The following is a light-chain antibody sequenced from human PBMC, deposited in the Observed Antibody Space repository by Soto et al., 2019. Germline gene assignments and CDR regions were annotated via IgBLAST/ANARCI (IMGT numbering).Light chain of an antibody. J-gene: IGKJ5*01. CDR3: LQRYTTPIT. V-gene: IGKV1-39*01. Sequence: DIQMTQSPSSLSASVGDRVTITCRASQSISSYLNWYQQKPGKAPKLLIYAASSLQSGGPSRFSGSGSGTDFTLTISRLQTEDFATYYCLQRYTTPITFGQGTRLEI. CDR2: AAS. CDR1: QSISSY.